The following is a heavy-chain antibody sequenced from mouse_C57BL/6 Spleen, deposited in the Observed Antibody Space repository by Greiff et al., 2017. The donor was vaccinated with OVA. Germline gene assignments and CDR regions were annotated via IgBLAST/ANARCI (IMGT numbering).Heavy chain of an antibody. CDR2: ISGGGGNT. V-gene: IGHV5-9*01. CDR1: GFTFSSYT. D-gene: IGHD2-12*01. J-gene: IGHJ2*01. CDR3: ARHYDAGYYFDY. Sequence: EVKLMESGGGLVKPGGSLKLSCAASGFTFSSYTMSWVRQTPEKRLEWVATISGGGGNTYYPDSVKGRFTISRDNAKNTLYLQMSSLRSEDTALYYCARHYDAGYYFDYWGQGTTLTVSS.